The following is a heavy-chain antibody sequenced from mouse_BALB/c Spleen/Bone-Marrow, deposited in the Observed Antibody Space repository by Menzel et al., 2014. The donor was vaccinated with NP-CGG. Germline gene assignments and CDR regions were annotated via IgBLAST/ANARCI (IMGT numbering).Heavy chain of an antibody. D-gene: IGHD1-1*01. CDR2: INPSTGYT. Sequence: QVQLQQSGAELAKPGASVKMSCKASGYTFTSYWMHWVKQRPGQGLEWIGYINPSTGYTEYNQKFKDKATLTADKSSSTAYMQLSSLTSEDSAVYYSARGYYGSSLVYWGQGTLVTVSA. CDR3: ARGYYGSSLVY. J-gene: IGHJ3*01. V-gene: IGHV1-7*01. CDR1: GYTFTSYW.